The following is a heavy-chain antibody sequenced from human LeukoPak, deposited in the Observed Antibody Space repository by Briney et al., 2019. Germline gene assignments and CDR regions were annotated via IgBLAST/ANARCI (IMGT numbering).Heavy chain of an antibody. V-gene: IGHV3-33*01. CDR3: ARRYCSSTSCYGEDFYY. CDR1: GFTFSSYG. Sequence: PGRSLRLSCVASGFTFSSYGMHWVRQAPGKGLEWVAIIWYDGSNKYYADSVKGRFTISRDNSKNTLYLQMNSLRAEDTAVYYCARRYCSSTSCYGEDFYYWGQGTLVTVSS. CDR2: IWYDGSNK. J-gene: IGHJ4*02. D-gene: IGHD2-2*01.